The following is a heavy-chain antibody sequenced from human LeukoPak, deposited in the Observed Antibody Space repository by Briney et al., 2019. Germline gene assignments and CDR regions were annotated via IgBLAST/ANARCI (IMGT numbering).Heavy chain of an antibody. CDR3: AIAAAPAPHDY. D-gene: IGHD6-13*01. CDR1: GFTFSSYW. J-gene: IGHJ4*02. Sequence: GGSLRLSCAASGFTFSSYWMHWVRQAPGKGLVWVSRISSHDSSASYADAVKGRFTTSRDNSKNTLYLQMNSLRAEDTAVYYCAIAAAPAPHDYWGQGTLVTVSS. CDR2: ISSHDSSA. V-gene: IGHV3-74*01.